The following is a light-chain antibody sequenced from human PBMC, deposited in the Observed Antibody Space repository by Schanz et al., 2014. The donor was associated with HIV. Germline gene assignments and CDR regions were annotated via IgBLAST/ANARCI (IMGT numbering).Light chain of an antibody. CDR3: SSYTSSSPWV. V-gene: IGLV2-14*02. J-gene: IGLJ3*02. CDR2: DVS. CDR1: SSDIGNYNL. Sequence: QSVLTQPASVSGSPGQSITISCTGTSSDIGNYNLVSWYQQHPGKAPKLMIYDVSNRPSGVSNRFSGSKSGNTASLTISGLQAEDEADYYCSSYTSSSPWVFGGGTKLTVL.